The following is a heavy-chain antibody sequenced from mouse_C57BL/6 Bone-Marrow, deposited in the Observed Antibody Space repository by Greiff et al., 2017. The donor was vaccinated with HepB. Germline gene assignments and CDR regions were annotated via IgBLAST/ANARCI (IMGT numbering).Heavy chain of an antibody. CDR2: IRNKANGYTT. J-gene: IGHJ4*01. CDR1: GFTFTDYY. Sequence: EVQLVEPGGGLVQPGGSLSLSCAASGFTFTDYYMSWVRQPPGKALEWLGFIRNKANGYTTEYSASVKGRFTISRDNSQSILYLQMNALRAEDGASYCCARWREAMDYWGQGTSVTVSS. V-gene: IGHV7-3*01. CDR3: ARWREAMDY.